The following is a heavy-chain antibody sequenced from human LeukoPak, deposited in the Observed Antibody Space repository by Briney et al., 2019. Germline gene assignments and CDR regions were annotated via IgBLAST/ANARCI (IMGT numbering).Heavy chain of an antibody. CDR3: ARDHNAYDSSGYSNAFDI. V-gene: IGHV4-59*01. CDR1: GDSISNYY. J-gene: IGHJ3*02. Sequence: TSETLSLTCTVSGDSISNYYWRWLRQPPGKGLEWLGYIYYSGSTNYNPSLKSRVTISVDTSKNQFSLKLSSVTAADTAVYYCARDHNAYDSSGYSNAFDIWGQGTMVTVSS. D-gene: IGHD3-22*01. CDR2: IYYSGST.